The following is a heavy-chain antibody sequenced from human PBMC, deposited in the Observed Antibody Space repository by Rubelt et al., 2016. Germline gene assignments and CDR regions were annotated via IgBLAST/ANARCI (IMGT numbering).Heavy chain of an antibody. CDR2: ISAYNGNT. J-gene: IGHJ5*02. V-gene: IGHV1-18*01. Sequence: QVQLVQSGAEVKKPGSSVKVSCKASGGTFSSYAISWVRQAPGQGLEWMGWISAYNGNTNYAQKVQGRGTMTTDTSTSTAYMELRSLRSDDTAVYYCARDGWGVRFDPWGQGTLVTVSS. CDR3: ARDGWGVRFDP. D-gene: IGHD2-2*03. CDR1: GGTFSSYA.